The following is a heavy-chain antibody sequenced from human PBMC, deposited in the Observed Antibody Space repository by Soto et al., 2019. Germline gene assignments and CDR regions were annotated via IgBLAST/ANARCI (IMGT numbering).Heavy chain of an antibody. J-gene: IGHJ6*02. Sequence: SETLSLTCTVSGASVSGGYYYWSWIRQPPGKGLEWIAYIDYSVSTNYNPSLKSRVTISVDTSNNRFSLKLSSVTAADTAVYYCARIVQKDGGLLSNYYCGVDVWGQGTTVIV. CDR3: ARIVQKDGGLLSNYYCGVDV. V-gene: IGHV4-61*01. CDR1: GASVSGGYYY. CDR2: IDYSVST. D-gene: IGHD3-10*01.